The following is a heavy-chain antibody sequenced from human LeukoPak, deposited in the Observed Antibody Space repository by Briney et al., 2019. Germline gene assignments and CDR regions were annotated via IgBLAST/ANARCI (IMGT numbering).Heavy chain of an antibody. V-gene: IGHV4-39*01. Sequence: SETLSLTCTVSGGSISSSSYYWSWIRQPPGKGLEWIGSIYYSGSTYYNPSLKSRVTISVDTSKNQLSLKLSSVTAADTAVYYCAGPYCSGGSCHSDNWFDPWGQGTLVTVSS. J-gene: IGHJ5*02. CDR2: IYYSGST. D-gene: IGHD2-15*01. CDR1: GGSISSSSYY. CDR3: AGPYCSGGSCHSDNWFDP.